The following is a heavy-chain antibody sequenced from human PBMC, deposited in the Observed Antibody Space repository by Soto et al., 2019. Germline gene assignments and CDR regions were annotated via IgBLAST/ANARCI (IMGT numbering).Heavy chain of an antibody. CDR1: GFTFDDHV. CDR3: VKDRGYCSNIGCPPDALDI. CDR2: IGWNSDTV. D-gene: IGHD2-2*01. V-gene: IGHV3-9*01. J-gene: IGHJ3*02. Sequence: EVQLVESGGGLVQPGRSLRLSCAASGFTFDDHVMHWVRQAPGKGLEWVSGIGWNSDTVAYAGSVRGRFTISRDNAKNSLYLQMNSLRAEDTALYYCVKDRGYCSNIGCPPDALDIWGQGTMVTVSS.